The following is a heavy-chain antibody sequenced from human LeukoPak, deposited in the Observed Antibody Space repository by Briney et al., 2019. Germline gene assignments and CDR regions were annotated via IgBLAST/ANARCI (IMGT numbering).Heavy chain of an antibody. D-gene: IGHD3-22*01. CDR1: GYSLSSGYY. J-gene: IGHJ4*02. CDR2: IYHSGST. CDR3: ARDLYYYDSSGYYWDDY. Sequence: SETLSLTCTVSGYSLSSGYYWGWIRQPPGKGLEWIGSIYHSGSTYYNPSLKSRVTISVDTSKNQFSLKLSSVTAADPAVYYCARDLYYYDSSGYYWDDYWGQGTLVTVSS. V-gene: IGHV4-38-2*02.